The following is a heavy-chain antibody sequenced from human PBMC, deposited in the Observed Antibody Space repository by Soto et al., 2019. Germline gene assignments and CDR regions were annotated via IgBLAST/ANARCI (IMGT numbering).Heavy chain of an antibody. CDR1: GGSISSSSYF. CDR2: IYYSGST. Sequence: PSETLSLTCTVSGGSISSSSYFWGWIRQPPGKGLEWIGSIYYSGSTYYNPSLKSRVTISEDTSKNQFSLRLSSVTAADTAVYYCARDGHGMDVWGQGTTVIVSS. V-gene: IGHV4-39*02. CDR3: ARDGHGMDV. J-gene: IGHJ6*02.